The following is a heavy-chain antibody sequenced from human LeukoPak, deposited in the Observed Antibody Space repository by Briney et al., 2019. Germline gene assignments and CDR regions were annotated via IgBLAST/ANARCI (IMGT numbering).Heavy chain of an antibody. CDR3: ARHAGQWPAFHGFDI. V-gene: IGHV4-59*08. Sequence: SETLSLTCTVSGGSIGTYYWGWVRQPPGKGLERLAYIYGSGGTNYNPSLNSRVTISLNTANNQFSLNLSSVTAADTAVYYCARHAGQWPAFHGFDIWGQGTMVTVSS. CDR2: IYGSGGT. CDR1: GGSIGTYY. D-gene: IGHD6-19*01. J-gene: IGHJ3*02.